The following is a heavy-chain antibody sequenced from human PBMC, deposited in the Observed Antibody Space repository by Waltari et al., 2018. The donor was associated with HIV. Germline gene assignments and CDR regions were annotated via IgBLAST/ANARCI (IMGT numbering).Heavy chain of an antibody. CDR3: ARVQFYGDGETGGYYFDY. V-gene: IGHV4-39*07. D-gene: IGHD4-17*01. CDR2: IYYSGST. CDR1: GGSISSSSYY. J-gene: IGHJ4*02. Sequence: QLQLQESGPGLVKPSETLSLTCTVSGGSISSSSYYWGWIRQPPGKGLEWIGSIYYSGSTYYNPSLKSRVTISVDTSKNQFSLKLSSVTAADTAVYYCARVQFYGDGETGGYYFDYWGQGTLVTVSS.